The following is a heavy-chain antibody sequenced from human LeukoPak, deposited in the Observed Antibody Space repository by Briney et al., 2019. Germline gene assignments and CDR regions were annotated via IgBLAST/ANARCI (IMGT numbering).Heavy chain of an antibody. CDR1: GGTFSSYA. Sequence: SVKLSCKASGGTFSSYAISWVRQAPGQGLEWMGGIIPIFGTANYAQKFQGRVTITTDEATSTAYMDLSSLRSEDTAVYYCARAFVKGIAAVLDYYMDVWGKGTTVTASS. V-gene: IGHV1-69*05. CDR3: ARAFVKGIAAVLDYYMDV. D-gene: IGHD6-13*01. J-gene: IGHJ6*03. CDR2: IIPIFGTA.